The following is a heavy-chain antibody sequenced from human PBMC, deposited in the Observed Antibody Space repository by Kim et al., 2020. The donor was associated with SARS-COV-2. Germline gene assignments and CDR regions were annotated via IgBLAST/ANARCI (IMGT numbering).Heavy chain of an antibody. Sequence: SETLSLTCTVSGGSISSGGYYWSWIRQHPGKGLEWIGYIYYSGSTYYNPSLKSRVTISVDTSKNQFSLKLSSVTAADTAVYYCARSRDKTPYGSGSYPSFGRYYDDYYGMDVWGQGTTVTVSS. CDR1: GGSISSGGYY. J-gene: IGHJ6*02. CDR3: ARSRDKTPYGSGSYPSFGRYYDDYYGMDV. CDR2: IYYSGST. D-gene: IGHD3-10*01. V-gene: IGHV4-31*03.